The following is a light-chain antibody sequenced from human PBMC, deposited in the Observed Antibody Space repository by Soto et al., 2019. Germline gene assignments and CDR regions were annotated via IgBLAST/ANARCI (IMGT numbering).Light chain of an antibody. CDR2: EVT. CDR3: GSYRTGVYV. V-gene: IGLV2-14*01. J-gene: IGLJ1*01. Sequence: QSVLTQPASVSGSPGQSITISCTGTSGDVGSYNYVSWYQQGPGKAPKLMIYEVTNRPSGVSDRFSGSKSGNTASLTISGLRYEDEPEYYCGSYRTGVYVFGTGTKVTVL. CDR1: SGDVGSYNY.